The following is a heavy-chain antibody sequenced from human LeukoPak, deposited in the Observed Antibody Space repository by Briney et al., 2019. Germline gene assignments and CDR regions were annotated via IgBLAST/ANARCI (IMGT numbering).Heavy chain of an antibody. CDR1: GGTFISYA. CDR3: ARGFEWLRSQNAFDI. Sequence: SVKVSCKASGGTFISYAISWVRQAPGQGLEWMGGIIPIFGTANYAQKFQGRVTITADESTSTAYMELSSLRSEDTAVYYCARGFEWLRSQNAFDIWGQGTMVTVSS. CDR2: IIPIFGTA. J-gene: IGHJ3*02. D-gene: IGHD5-12*01. V-gene: IGHV1-69*13.